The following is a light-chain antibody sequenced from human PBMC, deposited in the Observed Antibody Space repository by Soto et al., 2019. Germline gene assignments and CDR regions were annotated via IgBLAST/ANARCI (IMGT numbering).Light chain of an antibody. V-gene: IGLV2-23*01. CDR1: SSDVGSYNL. Sequence: QSVLTQPASVSGSPGQSITISCTGTSSDVGSYNLVSWYQQHPGKAPKLMIYEGSKRPSGVSNRFSGSKSGNMASLTISGLQAEDEADYYCCSYAGSRGVVFGGGTQLTVL. CDR2: EGS. J-gene: IGLJ2*01. CDR3: CSYAGSRGVV.